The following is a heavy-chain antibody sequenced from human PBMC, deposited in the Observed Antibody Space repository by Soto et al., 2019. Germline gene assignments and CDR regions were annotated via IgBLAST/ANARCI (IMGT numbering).Heavy chain of an antibody. D-gene: IGHD3-10*02. J-gene: IGHJ4*02. CDR3: ARSFMFPVDFFDY. V-gene: IGHV4-59*01. Sequence: SETLSLTCTVSNGSLSSNYWSWIRQSPGKGLEWIGNIYYSGSTNYNPSLKSRVTMSVDTSKNQFTLKLSSVTAADTGVYFCARSFMFPVDFFDYWGQGTRVTVSS. CDR2: IYYSGST. CDR1: NGSLSSNY.